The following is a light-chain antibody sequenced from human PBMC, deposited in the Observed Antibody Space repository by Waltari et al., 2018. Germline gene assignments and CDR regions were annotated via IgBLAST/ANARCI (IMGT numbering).Light chain of an antibody. CDR2: DAS. J-gene: IGKJ5*01. CDR3: QQRSNWPKVT. Sequence: EIVLTQSPATLSLSPGVRATLSCRASQSVSSYLAWYQQKPGQAPRLLNYDASNRATGIPARFSGSGSGTDFTLTISSLEPEDFAVYDCQQRSNWPKVTFGQGTRLEIK. CDR1: QSVSSY. V-gene: IGKV3-11*01.